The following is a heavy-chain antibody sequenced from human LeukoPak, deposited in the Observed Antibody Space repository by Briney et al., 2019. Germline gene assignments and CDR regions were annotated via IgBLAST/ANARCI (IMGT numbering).Heavy chain of an antibody. Sequence: PGGSLRLSCAASGFTFSSYAMSWVRQAPGKGLEWVSAISGSGGSTYYADSVKGRFTISRDNSKNTLYLQMNSLRAEDTAVYYCAKVHPYRLGATTHFDYWGQGTLVTVSS. CDR2: ISGSGGST. D-gene: IGHD1-26*01. CDR3: AKVHPYRLGATTHFDY. V-gene: IGHV3-23*01. J-gene: IGHJ4*02. CDR1: GFTFSSYA.